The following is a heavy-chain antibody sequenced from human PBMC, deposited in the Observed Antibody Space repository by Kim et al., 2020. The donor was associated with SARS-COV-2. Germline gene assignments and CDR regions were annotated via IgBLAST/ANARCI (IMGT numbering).Heavy chain of an antibody. J-gene: IGHJ4*02. CDR1: GYSLNDYS. D-gene: IGHD2-2*01. CDR3: ASPHSKSFSRSFES. V-gene: IGHV1-69*11. CDR2: IIPFLETS. Sequence: SVKVSCKASGYSLNDYSINWVRQVPGQGLEWLGRIIPFLETSTHSRKFQGRVTITADEPTRTVYMNLSGLQSDDTAIYYCASPHSKSFSRSFESWGQGT.